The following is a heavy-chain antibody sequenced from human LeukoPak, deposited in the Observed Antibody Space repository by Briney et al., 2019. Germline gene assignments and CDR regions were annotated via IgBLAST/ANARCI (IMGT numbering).Heavy chain of an antibody. V-gene: IGHV3-23*01. Sequence: GGSLRLSCAASGFTFSSSAMSWVRQAPGKGLEWVSDISGSGGNTYYADSVKGRVTISRDNSKNTLYLQMNSLRAEDTAVYYCAKGYYYGMDVWGQGTTVTVSS. J-gene: IGHJ6*02. CDR3: AKGYYYGMDV. CDR2: ISGSGGNT. CDR1: GFTFSSSA.